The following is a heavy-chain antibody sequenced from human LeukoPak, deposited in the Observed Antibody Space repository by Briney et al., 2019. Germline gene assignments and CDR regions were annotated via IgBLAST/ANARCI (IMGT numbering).Heavy chain of an antibody. J-gene: IGHJ5*02. CDR1: GFTFSNAW. Sequence: GSLRLSCAASGFTFSNAWMSWVRQAPGKGLEWIGEINHSGSTNYNPSLKSRVTISVDTSKNQFSLKLSSVTAADTAVYYCARRYSSSWYSRPPHNWFDPWGQGTLVTVSS. D-gene: IGHD6-13*01. CDR3: ARRYSSSWYSRPPHNWFDP. CDR2: INHSGST. V-gene: IGHV4-34*01.